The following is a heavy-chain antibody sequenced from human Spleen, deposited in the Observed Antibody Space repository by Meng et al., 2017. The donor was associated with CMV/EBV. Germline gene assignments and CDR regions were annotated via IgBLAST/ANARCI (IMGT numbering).Heavy chain of an antibody. Sequence: CAASGFAFTRYSMHWVRQATGKGLEWLAIIAFDGTNIYYADSVRGRFTLSRDNSKNTVFLQMTNLRADDTAVYYCARVDTAYDLPFDYWGQGTLVTVSS. D-gene: IGHD3-3*01. J-gene: IGHJ4*02. CDR3: ARVDTAYDLPFDY. CDR1: GFAFTRYS. V-gene: IGHV3-30*04. CDR2: IAFDGTNI.